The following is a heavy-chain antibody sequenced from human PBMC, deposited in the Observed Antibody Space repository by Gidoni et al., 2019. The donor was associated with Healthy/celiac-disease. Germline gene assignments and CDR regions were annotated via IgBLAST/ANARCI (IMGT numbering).Heavy chain of an antibody. J-gene: IGHJ4*02. V-gene: IGHV3-9*01. Sequence: EVQLVESGGGLVQPGRSLRLSCAASGFTFDDYAMHWVRQAPGKGLEWVSGISGNSGSIGYADSVKGRFTISRDNAKNSLYLQMNSLRAEDTALYYCAKDSWGSGSYYPLLDYWGQGTLVTVSS. D-gene: IGHD3-10*01. CDR2: ISGNSGSI. CDR3: AKDSWGSGSYYPLLDY. CDR1: GFTFDDYA.